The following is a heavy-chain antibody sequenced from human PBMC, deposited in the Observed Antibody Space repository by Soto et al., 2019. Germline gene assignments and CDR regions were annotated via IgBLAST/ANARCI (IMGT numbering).Heavy chain of an antibody. CDR3: GRESSGSGWSFDF. V-gene: IGHV1-18*04. CDR2: INTYTQNT. CDR1: GYTFTSFG. D-gene: IGHD6-19*01. J-gene: IGHJ4*02. Sequence: QVQLVQSGAELKKPGASMKVSCKASGYTFTSFGITWVRQAPGQGLEGRGWINTYTQNTKYAHNFQGRVPMTTDTPTTPSYMELRSLSSDDTAVYYCGRESSGSGWSFDFWGQGSLVTVSS.